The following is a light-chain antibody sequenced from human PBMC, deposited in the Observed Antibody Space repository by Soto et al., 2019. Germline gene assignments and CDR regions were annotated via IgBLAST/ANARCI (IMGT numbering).Light chain of an antibody. CDR3: GSYSSTDTPFV. J-gene: IGLJ1*01. Sequence: QSVLAQPSSVSGSPGQSITISCTGTSTDVGGYNYVSWYQHHSGKVPKLLIYEVTNRPSGISDRFSGSKSVNTASLTISSLQAEDESDYYCGSYSSTDTPFVFGTGTKLTVL. V-gene: IGLV2-14*01. CDR2: EVT. CDR1: STDVGGYNY.